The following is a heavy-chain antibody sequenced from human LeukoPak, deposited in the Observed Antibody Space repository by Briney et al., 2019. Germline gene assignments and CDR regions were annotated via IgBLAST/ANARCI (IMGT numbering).Heavy chain of an antibody. CDR2: INHSGST. V-gene: IGHV4-34*01. CDR3: ARGVSELRWFDP. J-gene: IGHJ5*02. D-gene: IGHD1-26*01. Sequence: PSETLSLTCAVYGGSFSGYYWSWIRQPPGKGLEWIGEINHSGSTNYNPSLKSRVTISVDTSKNQFSLKLSSVTAADTAVYYCARGVSELRWFDPWGQGTLVTVSS. CDR1: GGSFSGYY.